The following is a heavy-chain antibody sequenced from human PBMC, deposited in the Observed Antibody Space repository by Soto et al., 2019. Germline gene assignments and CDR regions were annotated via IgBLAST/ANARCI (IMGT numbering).Heavy chain of an antibody. CDR3: AKEPTIQLWLHYFDY. CDR1: GFTFSNYG. J-gene: IGHJ4*02. Sequence: QVQLVQSGGNVVQPGRSLRLSCAASGFTFSNYGMHWVRQAPGKGLEWLAFISHDGSNTYYADSVKGRFTISRDNSKTTLYLQMNSLRAEDTAVFYCAKEPTIQLWLHYFDYWGQGTLVTVSS. CDR2: ISHDGSNT. V-gene: IGHV3-30*18. D-gene: IGHD5-18*01.